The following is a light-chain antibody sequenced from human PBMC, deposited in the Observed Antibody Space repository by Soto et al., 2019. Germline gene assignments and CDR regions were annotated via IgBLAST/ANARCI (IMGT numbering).Light chain of an antibody. CDR1: QSISSW. J-gene: IGKJ1*01. V-gene: IGKV1-5*03. CDR2: KAF. CDR3: QQYNSSPS. Sequence: DIQMTQSPSTLSASVGDRVTITCRASQSISSWLAWYQQKPGKAPKLLIYKAFSLESGVPSTISGSRSGTQFTFTISSLQPDDFATYYCQQYNSSPSFGQGTKVEIK.